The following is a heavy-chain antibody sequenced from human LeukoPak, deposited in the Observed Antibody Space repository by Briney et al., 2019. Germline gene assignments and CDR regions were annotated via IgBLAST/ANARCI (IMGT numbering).Heavy chain of an antibody. V-gene: IGHV3-48*02. CDR2: IGGSGDTI. CDR3: ARRLPL. CDR1: GSSFSTYA. J-gene: IGHJ4*02. Sequence: PGGSLRLSCAASGSSFSTYAMNWVRQAPGKGLEWLAYIGGSGDTIYYADSVKGRFTISRDNARNSLFLQMNSLREDDTAVYFCARRLPLWGRGALVTVSS.